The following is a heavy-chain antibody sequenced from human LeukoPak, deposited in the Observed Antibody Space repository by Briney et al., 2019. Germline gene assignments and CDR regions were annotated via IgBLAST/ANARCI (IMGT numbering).Heavy chain of an antibody. D-gene: IGHD2-15*01. CDR1: GYSFTSYW. Sequence: GESLKISCKGSGYSFTSYWIGWVRQMPGKGLEWMGIIYPGDSDTRYSPSFQGQVTISADKSISTAYLQWSSLKASDTAMYYCATRERGRYCSGGSCSGWFDPWGQGTLVTVSS. CDR2: IYPGDSDT. V-gene: IGHV5-51*01. CDR3: ATRERGRYCSGGSCSGWFDP. J-gene: IGHJ5*02.